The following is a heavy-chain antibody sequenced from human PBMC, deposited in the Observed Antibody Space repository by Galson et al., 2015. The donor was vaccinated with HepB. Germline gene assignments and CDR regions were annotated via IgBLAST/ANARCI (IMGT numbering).Heavy chain of an antibody. CDR3: AHTHYDDVWGPGAFDY. Sequence: PALVKPTQTLTLTCTFSGFSLSTSGVGVGWIRQPPGKALEWLALIYWDDDKRYSPSLKSRLTITKDTSKNQVVLTMTNMDPVDTATYYCAHTHYDDVWGPGAFDYWGQGTLVTVSS. CDR1: GFSLSTSGVG. V-gene: IGHV2-5*02. D-gene: IGHD3-16*01. J-gene: IGHJ4*02. CDR2: IYWDDDK.